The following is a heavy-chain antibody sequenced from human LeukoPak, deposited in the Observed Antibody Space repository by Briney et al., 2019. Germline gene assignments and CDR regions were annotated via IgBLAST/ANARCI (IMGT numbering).Heavy chain of an antibody. CDR2: ISSSSNTI. D-gene: IGHD3-22*01. Sequence: GGSLRLSCAASGFTFNYFSVNWVRQAPGKALEWVSYISSSSNTIYYADSVKGRFTISRDNARNSLYLQMNSLRDEDTAVYYCARDGLYGMDVWGQGTTVTVSS. CDR1: GFTFNYFS. V-gene: IGHV3-48*02. CDR3: ARDGLYGMDV. J-gene: IGHJ6*02.